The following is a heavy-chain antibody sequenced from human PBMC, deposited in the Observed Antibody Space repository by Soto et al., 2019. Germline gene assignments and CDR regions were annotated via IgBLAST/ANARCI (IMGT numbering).Heavy chain of an antibody. CDR1: GGSVSSDDHY. Sequence: PSETLSLTCTVSGGSVSSDDHYWNWIRQPPGKGLEWIGYIFYSGSAFYNPSLQSRVTISVDTSNNQFSLKMKSVTAADTAVYYCARVGVASSGWYSFDYWGQGTLVTVSS. D-gene: IGHD6-19*01. CDR2: IFYSGSA. CDR3: ARVGVASSGWYSFDY. J-gene: IGHJ4*02. V-gene: IGHV4-30-4*01.